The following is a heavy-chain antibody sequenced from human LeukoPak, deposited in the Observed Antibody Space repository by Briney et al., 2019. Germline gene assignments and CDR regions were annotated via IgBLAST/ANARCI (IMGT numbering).Heavy chain of an antibody. V-gene: IGHV3-23*01. CDR1: GFTFSSYA. D-gene: IGHD3-9*01. Sequence: GSLRLSCAASGFTFSSYAMGWVRQAPGKGLEWVSAISGSGGSTYYADSVKGRFTISRDNSKNTLYLQMNSLRAEDTAVYYCAKDPGYHEYFQHWGQGTLVTVSS. J-gene: IGHJ1*01. CDR2: ISGSGGST. CDR3: AKDPGYHEYFQH.